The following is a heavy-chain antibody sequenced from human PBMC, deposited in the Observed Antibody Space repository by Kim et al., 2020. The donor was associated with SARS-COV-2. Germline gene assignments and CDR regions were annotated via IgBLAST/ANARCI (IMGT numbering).Heavy chain of an antibody. CDR2: FDPEDGET. Sequence: ASVKVSCKVSGYTLTELSMHWVRQAPGKGLEWMGGFDPEDGETIYAQKFQGRVTMTEDTSTDTAYMELSSLRSEDTAVYYCATGPREEYYYDSSGYYYYFRYWGQGTLVTVSS. CDR3: ATGPREEYYYDSSGYYYYFRY. J-gene: IGHJ4*02. V-gene: IGHV1-24*01. CDR1: GYTLTELS. D-gene: IGHD3-22*01.